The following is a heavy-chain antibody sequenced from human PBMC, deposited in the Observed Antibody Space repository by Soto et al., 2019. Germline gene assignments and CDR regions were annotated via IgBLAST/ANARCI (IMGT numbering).Heavy chain of an antibody. V-gene: IGHV1-3*01. Sequence: ASVKVSCKASGYTFTSYAMHWVRQAPGQRLEWMGWINAGNGNTKYSQKFQGRVTITRDTSASTAYMELSSLRSEDTAVYYCARVGQWLAAGDFDYWGQGTLVTVSS. CDR2: INAGNGNT. D-gene: IGHD6-19*01. CDR1: GYTFTSYA. CDR3: ARVGQWLAAGDFDY. J-gene: IGHJ4*02.